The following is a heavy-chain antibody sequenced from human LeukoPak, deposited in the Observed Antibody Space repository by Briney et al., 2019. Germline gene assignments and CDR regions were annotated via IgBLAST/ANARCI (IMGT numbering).Heavy chain of an antibody. J-gene: IGHJ3*02. CDR1: GGSISRYY. V-gene: IGHV4-59*01. CDR2: IDDSGNT. CDR3: ARSDYHNSGSHTVFDAFDI. D-gene: IGHD3-10*01. Sequence: PSETLSLTCAVSGGSISRYYWSWIRRPPGKGLEWIGYIDDSGNTNYNPSLKSQVTISVDKSKNQFSLKLSFVTAADTAMYYCARSDYHNSGSHTVFDAFDIWGQGTRVTVSS.